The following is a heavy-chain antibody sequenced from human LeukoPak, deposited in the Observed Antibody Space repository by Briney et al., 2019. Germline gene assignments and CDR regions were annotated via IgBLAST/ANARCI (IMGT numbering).Heavy chain of an antibody. V-gene: IGHV4-34*01. CDR1: GGSFSGYY. CDR3: ARVVPAAYGMDV. Sequence: SETLSLTCAVYGGSFSGYYWSWIRQPPGKGLEWIGEINHSGSTNYNPSLKSRVTISVDTSKNQFSLKLGSVTAADTAVYYCARVVPAAYGMDVWGQGTTVTVSS. CDR2: INHSGST. D-gene: IGHD2-2*01. J-gene: IGHJ6*02.